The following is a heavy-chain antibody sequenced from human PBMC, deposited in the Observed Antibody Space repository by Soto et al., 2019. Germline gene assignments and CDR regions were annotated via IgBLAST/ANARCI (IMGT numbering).Heavy chain of an antibody. D-gene: IGHD3-22*01. Sequence: ASVKVSCKASGYTFTSYAMHWVRQAPGQRLEWMGWINAGNGNTKYSQKFQGRVTITRDTSASTAYMELSSLRSEDTAVYYCARDSRYYDSSGYPGYWGQGTLVTVSS. J-gene: IGHJ4*02. V-gene: IGHV1-3*01. CDR1: GYTFTSYA. CDR2: INAGNGNT. CDR3: ARDSRYYDSSGYPGY.